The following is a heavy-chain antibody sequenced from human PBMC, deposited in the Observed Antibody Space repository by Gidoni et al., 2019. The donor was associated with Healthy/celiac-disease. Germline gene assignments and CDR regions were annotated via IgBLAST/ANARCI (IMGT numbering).Heavy chain of an antibody. J-gene: IGHJ6*04. CDR3: AREAQDIVVVPAAIKYYYYGMDV. CDR1: EGTLSSYA. V-gene: IGHV1-69*19. CDR2: IFPIVGTV. Sequence: QVQLVQSGAEVKTPGFSVKVSCKPSEGTLSSYAMSWVRQAPGQGLEWMGGIFPIVGTVNYAQKFQGRVTITADESTSTAYMELSSLRSEDTAVYYCAREAQDIVVVPAAIKYYYYGMDVWGKGTTVTVSS. D-gene: IGHD2-2*01.